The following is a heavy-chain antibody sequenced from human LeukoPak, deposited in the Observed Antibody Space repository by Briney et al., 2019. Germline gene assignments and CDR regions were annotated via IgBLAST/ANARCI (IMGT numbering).Heavy chain of an antibody. CDR1: GFTFNNYG. D-gene: IGHD1-26*01. J-gene: IGHJ4*02. CDR3: ARDLVGAYARYFDY. V-gene: IGHV3-23*01. Sequence: GGSLRLSCAASGFTFNNYGMNWVRQAPGKGLEWVSGISSSGGTTYYADSVKGRFTISRDNSKNTLYLQMNSLRAEDTAVYYCARDLVGAYARYFDYWGQGTLVTVSS. CDR2: ISSSGGTT.